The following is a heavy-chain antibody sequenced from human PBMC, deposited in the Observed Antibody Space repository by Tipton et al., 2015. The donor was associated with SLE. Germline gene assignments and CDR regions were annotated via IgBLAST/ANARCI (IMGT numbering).Heavy chain of an antibody. CDR3: ARDAHTYYYDSSGRGDDAFDI. CDR1: GGSISSSRYY. CDR2: IYYSGST. Sequence: LRLSCTVSGGSISSSRYYWGWIRQPPGKGLEWIGSIYYSGSTYYNPSLKSRVTISVDTSKNQFSLKLSSVTAADTAVYYCARDAHTYYYDSSGRGDDAFDIWGQGTMVTVAS. J-gene: IGHJ3*02. D-gene: IGHD3-22*01. V-gene: IGHV4-39*07.